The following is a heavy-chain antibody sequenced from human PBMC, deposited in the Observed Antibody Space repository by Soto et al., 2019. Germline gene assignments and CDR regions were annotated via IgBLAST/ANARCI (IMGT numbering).Heavy chain of an antibody. Sequence: QVQLVQSGPEMRKPGSSVKVSCKSSGGSFSNYAISWVRQAPGQGLEWLGGVIPVFNSANYALKFQGRVTITADTSTSTAYMEVSSLAPDDTAVYYCGRRANRGMDVWGQGTTVTVSS. CDR3: GRRANRGMDV. CDR1: GGSFSNYA. D-gene: IGHD2-8*01. CDR2: VIPVFNSA. V-gene: IGHV1-69*06. J-gene: IGHJ6*02.